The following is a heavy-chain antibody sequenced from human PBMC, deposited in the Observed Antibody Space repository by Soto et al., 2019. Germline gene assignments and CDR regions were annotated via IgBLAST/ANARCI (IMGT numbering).Heavy chain of an antibody. CDR2: IYTIVIT. Sequence: SSATLSITCTVSGVSISSYYWSWIRQPAGKGLEWIGRIYTIVITNYNPSLKSRVTMSVDTSKNQFSLKLSSVTAADTAVYYCARVVANGAPEGGYYYYGMDVWGQGTTVTVSS. V-gene: IGHV4-4*07. CDR1: GVSISSYY. CDR3: ARVVANGAPEGGYYYYGMDV. D-gene: IGHD2-8*01. J-gene: IGHJ6*02.